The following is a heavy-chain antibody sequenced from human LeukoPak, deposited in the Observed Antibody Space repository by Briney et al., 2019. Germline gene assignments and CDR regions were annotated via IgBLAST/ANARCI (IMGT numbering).Heavy chain of an antibody. CDR1: GFTFTYFA. D-gene: IGHD6-19*01. Sequence: GGSLRLSCAASGFTFTYFAMNWVRQAPGKGLEWVANIKQDGSETYYVDAVKGRFTISRDNARNSLSLQMNSLRDEDTAVYFCAGGTGWLIDHWGQGTLVAVSS. V-gene: IGHV3-7*04. J-gene: IGHJ4*02. CDR3: AGGTGWLIDH. CDR2: IKQDGSET.